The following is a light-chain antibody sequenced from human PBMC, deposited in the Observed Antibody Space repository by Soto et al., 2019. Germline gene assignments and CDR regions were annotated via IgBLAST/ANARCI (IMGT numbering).Light chain of an antibody. V-gene: IGKV3-15*01. Sequence: DIVMTQSPATLSVSPGETAALSCRAGQSVGRNFARYQQKPGQAPRLLIYGASTRATDIPARFRGSGSGTEFTLTISSLQSEDFAIYYCQQYNKWPYTFGQGTKLEIK. J-gene: IGKJ2*01. CDR2: GAS. CDR1: QSVGRN. CDR3: QQYNKWPYT.